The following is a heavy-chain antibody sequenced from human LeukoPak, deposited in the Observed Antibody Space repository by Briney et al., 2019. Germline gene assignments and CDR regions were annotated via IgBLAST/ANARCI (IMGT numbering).Heavy chain of an antibody. J-gene: IGHJ4*02. Sequence: GGSLRLSCTASGFTFGGYAMSWVRQAPGKGLEWVGFIRSKAYGGTTEYAASVKGRFTISRDDSKSIAYLQMNSLKTEDTAVYYCTRDWGNSGYDSDFDYWGQGTLVTVSS. CDR3: TRDWGNSGYDSDFDY. CDR1: GFTFGGYA. CDR2: IRSKAYGGTT. D-gene: IGHD5-12*01. V-gene: IGHV3-49*04.